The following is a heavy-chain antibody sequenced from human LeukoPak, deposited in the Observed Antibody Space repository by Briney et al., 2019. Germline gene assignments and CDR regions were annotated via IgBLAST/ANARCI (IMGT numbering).Heavy chain of an antibody. CDR2: IYSGGST. CDR3: ARVRYIYGYASDI. D-gene: IGHD5-18*01. CDR1: GFTVSSNY. J-gene: IGHJ3*02. Sequence: QPGGSLRLSCAASGFTVSSNYMSWVRQAPGKGLEWVSIIYSGGSTYYADSVKGRFTISRDNSKNTLYLQMNSLRGEDTAMYYCARVRYIYGYASDIWGQGTMVTVSS. V-gene: IGHV3-53*01.